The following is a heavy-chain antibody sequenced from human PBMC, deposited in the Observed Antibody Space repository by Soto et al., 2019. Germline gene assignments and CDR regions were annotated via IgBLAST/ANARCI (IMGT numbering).Heavy chain of an antibody. CDR2: MYNSGSA. CDR3: ARHGAIYSNRWYHLAY. CDR1: GGSPRRYY. J-gene: IGHJ4*02. D-gene: IGHD4-4*01. Sequence: PSETLSLTCTVSGGSPRRYYWSWIRQPPGKGLEWVGYMYNSGSANYNPSLKSRVTISVDMSQNQFSLKLTSVTAADTAVYYCARHGAIYSNRWYHLAYWGQRTPVTVSS. V-gene: IGHV4-59*08.